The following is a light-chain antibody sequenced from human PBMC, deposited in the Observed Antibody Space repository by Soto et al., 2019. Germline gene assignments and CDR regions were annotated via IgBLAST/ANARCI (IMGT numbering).Light chain of an antibody. CDR3: RSYTTSSTLV. J-gene: IGLJ3*02. CDR1: SSDVGVCNF. V-gene: IGLV2-14*01. Sequence: QSALTQPASVSGSPGQSITISCTGTSSDVGVCNFVSWYQLHPGKAPKVMIYEVSNRPSGVSNRFSGSKSGNTASLTISGLQAEDKPEYYCRSYTTSSTLVFGGGTKVTVL. CDR2: EVS.